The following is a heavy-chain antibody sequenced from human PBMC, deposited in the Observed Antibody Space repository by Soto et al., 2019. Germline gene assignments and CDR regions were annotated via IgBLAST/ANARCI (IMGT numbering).Heavy chain of an antibody. CDR3: AKLGTVTNPPHY. Sequence: GGSLRLSCAASGFTFSSYAMSWVRQAPGKGLEWVSAISGSGGSTYSAYSVKGRFTISRDNSKNTLYLQMNSLRAEDTAVYYCAKLGTVTNPPHYWGQGTLVTVSS. V-gene: IGHV3-23*01. CDR2: ISGSGGST. D-gene: IGHD4-17*01. J-gene: IGHJ4*02. CDR1: GFTFSSYA.